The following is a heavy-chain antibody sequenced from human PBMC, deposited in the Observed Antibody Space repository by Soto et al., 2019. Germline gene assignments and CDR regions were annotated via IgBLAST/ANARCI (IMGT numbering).Heavy chain of an antibody. J-gene: IGHJ3*02. CDR2: FDPEDGET. Sequence: QVQLVQSGAEVKKPGASVKVSCKVSGYTLTELSMHWVRQAPGKGLEWMGGFDPEDGETIYAQKFQGRVTMTEDTSTDTAYMELSSLRYEDTAVYYCATVRGLSSGCYNLDAFDIWGQGTMVTGSS. D-gene: IGHD6-19*01. CDR3: ATVRGLSSGCYNLDAFDI. V-gene: IGHV1-24*01. CDR1: GYTLTELS.